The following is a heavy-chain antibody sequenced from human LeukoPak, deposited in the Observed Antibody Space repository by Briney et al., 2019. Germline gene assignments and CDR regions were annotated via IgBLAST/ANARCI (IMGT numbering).Heavy chain of an antibody. CDR1: GFSVISNY. Sequence: GGSLRLSCAASGFSVISNYMSWVRQAPGKGLEWVSIIYSGGSTYYADSVKGRFTVSRDNSKNTLYLQMNSLRADDTAVYYCASDGRGYSFDDWGQGTLVTVSS. CDR3: ASDGRGYSFDD. J-gene: IGHJ4*02. CDR2: IYSGGST. V-gene: IGHV3-53*01. D-gene: IGHD3-10*01.